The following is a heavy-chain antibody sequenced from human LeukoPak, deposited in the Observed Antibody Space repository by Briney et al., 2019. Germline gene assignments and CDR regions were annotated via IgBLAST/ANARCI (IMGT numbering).Heavy chain of an antibody. Sequence: SETLSLTCAVSGGSISSGGYSWRWLRQPPGKGLEWIGYIYHSGSTYYNPSLKSRVTISVDRSKNQFSLKLSSVTAADTAVYYCARSVGYCSGGSCYKMAYYYGMDVWGQGTTVTVSS. CDR3: ARSVGYCSGGSCYKMAYYYGMDV. D-gene: IGHD2-15*01. CDR2: IYHSGST. V-gene: IGHV4-30-2*01. CDR1: GGSISSGGYS. J-gene: IGHJ6*02.